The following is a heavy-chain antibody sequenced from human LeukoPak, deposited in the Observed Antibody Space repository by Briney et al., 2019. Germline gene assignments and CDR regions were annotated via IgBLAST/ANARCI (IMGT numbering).Heavy chain of an antibody. CDR2: IIPIFGTA. V-gene: IGHV1-69*13. Sequence: SVKVSCKASGGTFSSYAISWVRQAPGQGLEWMGGIIPIFGTANYAQKFQGRVTITADESTSTAYMELNSLRSEDMAVYYCAREGAYIGGSYPFDYWGQGTLVTVSS. D-gene: IGHD1-26*01. J-gene: IGHJ4*02. CDR3: AREGAYIGGSYPFDY. CDR1: GGTFSSYA.